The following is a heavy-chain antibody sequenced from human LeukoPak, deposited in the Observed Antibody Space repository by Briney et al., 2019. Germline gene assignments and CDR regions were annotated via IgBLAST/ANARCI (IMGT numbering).Heavy chain of an antibody. CDR1: GFTFSSYA. D-gene: IGHD3-22*01. Sequence: PGGSLRLSCAASGFTFSSYAMSWVRQAPGKGLEWVSAISGSGGSTYYADSVKGRFTISRDNSKNTLYLQMNSLRAEDTAVYYCAKEPYYDSSGYYYPSWSQGTLVTVSS. CDR2: ISGSGGST. V-gene: IGHV3-23*01. CDR3: AKEPYYDSSGYYYPS. J-gene: IGHJ5*02.